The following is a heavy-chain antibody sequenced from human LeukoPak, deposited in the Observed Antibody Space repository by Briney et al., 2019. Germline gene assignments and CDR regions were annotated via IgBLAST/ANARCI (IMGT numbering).Heavy chain of an antibody. CDR1: GFTFSSYS. D-gene: IGHD6-6*01. CDR3: ARGGAARQYYYYGMDV. J-gene: IGHJ6*02. V-gene: IGHV3-21*01. CDR2: ISSSSSYI. Sequence: GGSLRLSCAASGFTFSSYSMNWVRQAPGKGLEWVSSISSSSSYIYYADSVKGRFTISRDNAKNSLYLQMNSLRAEDTAVYYCARGGAARQYYYYGMDVWGQGTTVTVSS.